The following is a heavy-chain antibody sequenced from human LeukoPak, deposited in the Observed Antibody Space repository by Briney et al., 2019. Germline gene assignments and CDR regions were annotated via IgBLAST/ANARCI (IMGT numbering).Heavy chain of an antibody. CDR3: ARGVRGTTGILPSLFDY. D-gene: IGHD1-1*01. CDR1: GYTFTSYG. V-gene: IGHV1-18*04. J-gene: IGHJ4*02. CDR2: ISAYNGNT. Sequence: ASVKVSCKASGYTFTSYGISWVRQAPGQGLEWMGWISAYNGNTNYAQKLQGRVTMTTDTSTSTAYMELGSLRSDDTAVYYCARGVRGTTGILPSLFDYWGQGTLVTVSS.